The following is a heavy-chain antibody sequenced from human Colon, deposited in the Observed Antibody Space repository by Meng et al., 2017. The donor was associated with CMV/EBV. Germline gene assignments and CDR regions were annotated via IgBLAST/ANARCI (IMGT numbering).Heavy chain of an antibody. J-gene: IGHJ4*02. CDR1: GFTFSSFA. D-gene: IGHD4-17*01. CDR3: AKLATVTTPNDY. Sequence: GESLKISCEASGFTFSSFAIHWVRQAPGKGLEWVSFVEYDGNYKYYIDSVKGRFTVPRDNSKKTVYLQMNSLRAEDTAVYYCAKLATVTTPNDYWGQGTLVTVSS. V-gene: IGHV3-30*02. CDR2: VEYDGNYK.